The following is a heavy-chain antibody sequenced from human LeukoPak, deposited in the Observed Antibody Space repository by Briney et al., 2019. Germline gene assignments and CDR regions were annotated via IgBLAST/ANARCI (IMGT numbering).Heavy chain of an antibody. D-gene: IGHD4-17*01. V-gene: IGHV4-4*07. Sequence: SETLSLTCTVSGNSFGDYYWSWIRQPAGKGLEWIGRIYTSGSTTYNPSLKSRVTMSVDTSKSQFSLNLMSVTAADTAVYYCTRDTGTTGEVKFDPWGQGTLITVSS. J-gene: IGHJ5*02. CDR2: IYTSGST. CDR3: TRDTGTTGEVKFDP. CDR1: GNSFGDYY.